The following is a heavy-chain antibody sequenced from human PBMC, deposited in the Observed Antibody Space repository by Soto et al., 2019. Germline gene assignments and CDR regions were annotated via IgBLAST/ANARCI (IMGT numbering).Heavy chain of an antibody. Sequence: ASVKVSCKASGYTFTSYYMHWVRQAPGQGLEWMGIINPSGGSTSYAQKFQGRVTMTRDTSTSTVYMELSSLRSEDTAVYYCARVGIAPLLVYWFDPWGQGTLVTVSS. CDR2: INPSGGST. D-gene: IGHD6-6*01. J-gene: IGHJ5*02. CDR1: GYTFTSYY. V-gene: IGHV1-46*03. CDR3: ARVGIAPLLVYWFDP.